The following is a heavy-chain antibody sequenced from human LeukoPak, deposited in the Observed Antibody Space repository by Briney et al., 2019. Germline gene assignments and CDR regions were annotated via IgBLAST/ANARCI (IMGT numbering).Heavy chain of an antibody. CDR1: GGSISSYY. CDR2: IHYTGTT. Sequence: SETLSLTCTVSGGSISSYYWGWIRQPPGKGLEWIGYIHYTGTTNYNPSLRSRVTISVDTSKNQFSLKLSSVTAADTAVYYCARGGGSWYMAYYYYYMDVWGKGTTVTVSS. J-gene: IGHJ6*03. V-gene: IGHV4-59*01. CDR3: ARGGGSWYMAYYYYYMDV. D-gene: IGHD6-13*01.